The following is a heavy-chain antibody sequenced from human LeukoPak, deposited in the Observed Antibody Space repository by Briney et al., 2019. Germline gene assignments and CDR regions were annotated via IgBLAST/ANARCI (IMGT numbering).Heavy chain of an antibody. CDR2: ITPIFGTA. CDR1: GGTFSSYA. V-gene: IGHV1-69*05. CDR3: ARELVVTAIPDAFDI. Sequence: ASVKVSCKASGGTFSSYAISWVRQAPGQGLEWMGRITPIFGTANYAQKFQGRVTITTDESTSTAYMELSSLRSEDTAVYCCARELVVTAIPDAFDIWGQGTMVTVSS. J-gene: IGHJ3*02. D-gene: IGHD2-21*02.